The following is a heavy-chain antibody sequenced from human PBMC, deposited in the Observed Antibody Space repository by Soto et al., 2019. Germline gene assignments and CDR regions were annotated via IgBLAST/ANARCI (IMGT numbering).Heavy chain of an antibody. CDR1: GYTFTDYH. V-gene: IGHV1-2*02. CDR3: ARDRVGFAVVTPAH. CDR2: ITPDSGDT. Sequence: QVQLVQSGAEVKKSGASVKVSCKASGYTFTDYHMHWVRQAPGQGLEWMGWITPDSGDTKYAQKFQGRVTMTRDTSISTVYMALTSLTSDDTAVYFCARDRVGFAVVTPAHWGKGTLVSVSS. D-gene: IGHD3-3*01. J-gene: IGHJ4*02.